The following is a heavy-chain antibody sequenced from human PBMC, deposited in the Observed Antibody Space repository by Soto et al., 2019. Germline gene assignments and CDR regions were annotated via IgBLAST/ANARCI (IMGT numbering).Heavy chain of an antibody. CDR1: GFTFSNAW. D-gene: IGHD3-22*01. Sequence: EVQLVESGGGLVKPGGSLRLSCAASGFTFSNAWMSWVRQAPGKGLEWVGRIKSKTDGGTTDYAAPVKGRFTISRDDSKNTLYLQMNSLKTEDTAVYYCRVIEYYYYMDVWGKGTTVTVSS. CDR2: IKSKTDGGTT. V-gene: IGHV3-15*01. J-gene: IGHJ6*03. CDR3: RVIEYYYYMDV.